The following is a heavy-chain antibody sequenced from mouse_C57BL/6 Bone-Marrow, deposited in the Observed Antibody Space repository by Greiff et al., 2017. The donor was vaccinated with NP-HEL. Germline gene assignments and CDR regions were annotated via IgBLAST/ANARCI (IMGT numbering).Heavy chain of an antibody. CDR3: AVGVTTKDYFDY. CDR2: FHPYNDDT. CDR1: GYTFTTYP. D-gene: IGHD2-2*01. J-gene: IGHJ2*01. V-gene: IGHV1-47*01. Sequence: QVQLQQSGAELVKPGASVKMSCKASGYTFTTYPIEWMKQNHGKSLEWIGNFHPYNDDTKYNEQFKGKATLTVEKSSSTVYLELSRVTSDDAAVYYCAVGVTTKDYFDYWGQGTTLTVSS.